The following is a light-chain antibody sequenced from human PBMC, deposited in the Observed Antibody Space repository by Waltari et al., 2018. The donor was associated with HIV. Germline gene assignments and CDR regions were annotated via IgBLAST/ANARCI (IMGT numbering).Light chain of an antibody. J-gene: IGLJ2*01. CDR2: EVS. CDR3: FSYAGNNYLL. V-gene: IGLV2-8*01. CDR1: SSDIGLYNF. Sequence: QSALTQPPSASGSPGQSVTISCAGTSSDIGLYNFVSWYQHHPGKAPKLMISEVSRLPAGVPYRFSGSKSGNTASLTVSGLQADDEAAYYCFSYAGNNYLLFGGGTKLTVL.